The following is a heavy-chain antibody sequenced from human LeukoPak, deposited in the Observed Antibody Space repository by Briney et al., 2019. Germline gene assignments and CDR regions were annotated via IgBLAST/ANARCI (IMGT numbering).Heavy chain of an antibody. Sequence: GGSLRLSCTSATFTFADYPLSWVRQAPGRGLEWITFIKTKPFGGTSEYAESVKGRFSFSRDDSKNIVYLQMNSLNTEDPPVYYCTRHQSPYLDPFDLWGQGTMVP. J-gene: IGHJ3*01. CDR1: TFTFADYP. D-gene: IGHD2-2*01. V-gene: IGHV3-49*04. CDR3: TRHQSPYLDPFDL. CDR2: IKTKPFGGTS.